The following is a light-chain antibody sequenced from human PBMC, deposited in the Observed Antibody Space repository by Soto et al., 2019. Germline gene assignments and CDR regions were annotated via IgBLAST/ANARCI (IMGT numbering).Light chain of an antibody. CDR1: SSSIGTNY. Sequence: QSVLTQPPSASGTPCERVTISCSGSSSSIGTNYVYWYQQFPGTAPKLLIYKSNQRPSGVPDRFSGSKSGTSASLAISGLRSEDEADYHCASWDDSLSGYVFGTGTKVTVL. J-gene: IGLJ1*01. CDR2: KSN. CDR3: ASWDDSLSGYV. V-gene: IGLV1-47*01.